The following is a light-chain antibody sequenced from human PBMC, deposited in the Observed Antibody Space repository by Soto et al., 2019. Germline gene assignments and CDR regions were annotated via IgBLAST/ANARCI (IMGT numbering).Light chain of an antibody. CDR3: LQYGSPVWP. CDR1: QRLSSNY. J-gene: IGKJ1*01. CDR2: GAP. V-gene: IGKV3-20*01. Sequence: DIVLTQSPGPLSLSPGERATLSCRASQRLSSNYLALYRQKPGQAPRLLIYGAPSRASGIPDRFAGRWSGTDFTLTIPRLEPEDFAVYYCLQYGSPVWPCGQGTKVDIK.